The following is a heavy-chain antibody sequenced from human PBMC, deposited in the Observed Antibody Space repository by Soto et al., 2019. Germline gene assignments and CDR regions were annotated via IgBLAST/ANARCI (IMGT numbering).Heavy chain of an antibody. CDR3: ARDTAGGWFDT. V-gene: IGHV4-30-4*01. J-gene: IGHJ5*02. CDR2: IYYSGST. CDR1: GGSISSGDYY. Sequence: SETLSLTCTVSGGSISSGDYYWSWIRQPPGKGLEWIWYIYYSGSTYYNPSLKSRVTISVDTSKNQFSLKLSSVTAADTAVYYCARDTAGGWFDTWGQGTLVTVSS. D-gene: IGHD2-8*02.